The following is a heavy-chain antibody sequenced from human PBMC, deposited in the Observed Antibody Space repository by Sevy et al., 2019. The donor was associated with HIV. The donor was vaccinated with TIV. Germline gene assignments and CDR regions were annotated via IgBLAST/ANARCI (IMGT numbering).Heavy chain of an antibody. CDR2: ISGSGGST. Sequence: GGSLRLSCAASGFTFSSYAMSWVRQAPGKGLEWVSAISGSGGSTYYADSVKGRFTISRDNSKNTLYLQMNSLRAEDTSVYYCAKVGLVVVAGDAFDIWGQGTMVTVSS. CDR1: GFTFSSYA. CDR3: AKVGLVVVAGDAFDI. V-gene: IGHV3-23*01. D-gene: IGHD2-15*01. J-gene: IGHJ3*02.